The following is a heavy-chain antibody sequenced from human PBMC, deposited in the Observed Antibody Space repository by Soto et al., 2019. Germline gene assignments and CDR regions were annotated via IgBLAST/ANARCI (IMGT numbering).Heavy chain of an antibody. J-gene: IGHJ4*02. D-gene: IGHD2-2*01. CDR3: VRHSSTSVRAPLEY. V-gene: IGHV5-51*01. Sequence: GGSLKISCKGSGYTFANYWIGWVRQMPGRGLEWMGITHPGHSETKYSPSFQGQVTISADRSTRTAYLHWGSLKASDAAMYFCVRHSSTSVRAPLEYWGQGTLVTVSS. CDR2: THPGHSET. CDR1: GYTFANYW.